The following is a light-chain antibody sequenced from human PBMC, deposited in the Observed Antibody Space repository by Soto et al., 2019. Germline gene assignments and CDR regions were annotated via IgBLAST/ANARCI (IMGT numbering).Light chain of an antibody. V-gene: IGLV1-44*01. Sequence: QSVLTQPPSASTTPGQKVTISCAGSNANIGNNKVNWYQQLPGTAPKLLIYSSNQRPSGVPDRFSGSKAGTSAFLAISGLQSEDEANYYCATWDDSLHGYVFGAGTKLTVL. CDR1: NANIGNNK. J-gene: IGLJ1*01. CDR3: ATWDDSLHGYV. CDR2: SSN.